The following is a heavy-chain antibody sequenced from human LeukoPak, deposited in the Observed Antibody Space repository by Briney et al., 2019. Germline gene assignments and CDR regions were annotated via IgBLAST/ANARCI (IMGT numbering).Heavy chain of an antibody. CDR1: GLTLSRYA. CDR3: VRKFYFYMDV. Sequence: GESLRLSCGASGLTLSRYAVNWVRQAPGRGLEWVSYISPTGDSTLNAEPVKGRFSVSRDNSKNMVYLQMVGLRAEDTATYFCVRKFYFYMDVWGKGTTVTVSS. J-gene: IGHJ6*03. V-gene: IGHV3-23*01. CDR2: ISPTGDST.